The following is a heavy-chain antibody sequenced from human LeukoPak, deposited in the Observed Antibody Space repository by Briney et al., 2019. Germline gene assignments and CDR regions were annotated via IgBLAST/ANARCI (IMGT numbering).Heavy chain of an antibody. CDR1: GGSISSDSYY. CDR3: ARIAAAGYYFDY. Sequence: TLSLTCTVSGGSISSDSYYWSWIRQPAGKGLEWIGRIYTSGSTYYNPSLKSGVTMSGDSSKKQLSLKMRSVTAADTAVYYCARIAAAGYYFDYWGKGTLVTVSS. CDR2: IYTSGST. J-gene: IGHJ4*02. V-gene: IGHV4-61*02. D-gene: IGHD6-13*01.